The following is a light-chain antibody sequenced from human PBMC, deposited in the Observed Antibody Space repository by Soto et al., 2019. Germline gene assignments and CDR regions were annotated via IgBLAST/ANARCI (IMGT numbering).Light chain of an antibody. CDR3: QQYGTSPIT. Sequence: ENVLTQSPGTLSLSPGERATLSCRASQSVSNNFLAWYQQKPGQAPRLLIYGASGRAAGIPDRFGGSGSGADFTLTINRLEPEDFAVYFCQQYGTSPITFGQGTRLEIK. CDR2: GAS. V-gene: IGKV3-20*01. CDR1: QSVSNNF. J-gene: IGKJ5*01.